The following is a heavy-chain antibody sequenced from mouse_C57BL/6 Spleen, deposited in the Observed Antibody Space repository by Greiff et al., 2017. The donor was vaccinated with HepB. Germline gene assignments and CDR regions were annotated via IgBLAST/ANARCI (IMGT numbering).Heavy chain of an antibody. V-gene: IGHV3-6*01. CDR3: AREGYGSSYDYCDY. CDR2: ISYDGSN. CDR1: GYSITSGYY. D-gene: IGHD1-1*01. J-gene: IGHJ2*01. Sequence: EVKLQESGPGLVKPSQSLSLTCSVTGYSITSGYYWNWIRQFPGNKLEWMGYISYDGSNNYNPSLKNRISITRDTSKNQFFLKLNSVTTEDTATYYCAREGYGSSYDYCDYWGQGTTLTVSS.